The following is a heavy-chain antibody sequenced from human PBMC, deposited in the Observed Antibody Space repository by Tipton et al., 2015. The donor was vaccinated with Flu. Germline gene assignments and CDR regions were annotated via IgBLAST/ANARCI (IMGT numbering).Heavy chain of an antibody. CDR3: AREHYDILPGNYYYNMDV. V-gene: IGHV4-61*02. J-gene: IGHJ6*02. CDR2: VYIGGST. CDR1: GGSISSGSFH. D-gene: IGHD3-9*01. Sequence: TLSLTCTVSGGSISSGSFHWSWIRQPAGRGLEWIGRVYIGGSTNYNSSLEKRVTMSIDTSNSQFSLRLSSVTAADTAVYYCAREHYDILPGNYYYNMDVWGQGTTVTVSS.